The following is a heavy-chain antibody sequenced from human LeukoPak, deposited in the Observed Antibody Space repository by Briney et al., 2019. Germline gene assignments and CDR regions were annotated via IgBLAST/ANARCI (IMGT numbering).Heavy chain of an antibody. V-gene: IGHV4-34*01. CDR3: AREGRDGYNYYFDY. CDR1: GGSFSGYY. CDR2: INHSGST. D-gene: IGHD5-24*01. Sequence: SETLSLTCAVYGGSFSGYYWSWIRQPPGKGLEWIGEINHSGSTNYNPSLKSRVTISVDTSKNQFSLKPSSVTAADTAVYYCAREGRDGYNYYFDYWGQGTLVTVSS. J-gene: IGHJ4*02.